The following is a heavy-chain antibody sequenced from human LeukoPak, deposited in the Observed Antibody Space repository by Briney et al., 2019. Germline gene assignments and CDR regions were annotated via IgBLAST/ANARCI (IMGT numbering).Heavy chain of an antibody. CDR2: ISAYNGNT. J-gene: IGHJ5*02. CDR1: GYTFTSYG. CDR3: ARDRTPYYDILTGPHWFDP. V-gene: IGHV1-18*04. D-gene: IGHD3-9*01. Sequence: ASVKVSCKASGYTFTSYGISWVRQAPGQGLEWMGWISAYNGNTNYAQKLQGRVTMTTDTSTSTDYMELRSLRSDDTAVYYCARDRTPYYDILTGPHWFDPWGQGTLVTVSS.